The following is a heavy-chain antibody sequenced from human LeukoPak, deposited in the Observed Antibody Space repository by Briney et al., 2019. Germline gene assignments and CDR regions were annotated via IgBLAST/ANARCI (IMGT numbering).Heavy chain of an antibody. Sequence: SETLSLTCTVSGGSISSYYWSRIRQPAGKGLEWIGRIYTSGSTNYNPSLTSRVTMSVDTSKNQFSLKLSSVTAADTAVYYCARALRDSSSWSLFDYWGQGTLVTVSS. J-gene: IGHJ4*02. D-gene: IGHD6-13*01. CDR1: GGSISSYY. CDR2: IYTSGST. V-gene: IGHV4-4*07. CDR3: ARALRDSSSWSLFDY.